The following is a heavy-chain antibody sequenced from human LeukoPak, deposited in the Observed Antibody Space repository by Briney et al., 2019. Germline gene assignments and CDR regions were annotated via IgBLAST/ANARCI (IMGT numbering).Heavy chain of an antibody. CDR3: ARADTAMLVGELDY. CDR2: IYYSGST. Sequence: SETLSLTCTVSGGSISSNSYYWGWIRQPPGKGLEWIGNIYYSGSTYYNPSLKSRVTISVDTSKNQFSLKLSSVTAADTAVYYCARADTAMLVGELDYWGQGTLVTVSS. V-gene: IGHV4-39*07. J-gene: IGHJ4*02. D-gene: IGHD5-18*01. CDR1: GGSISSNSYY.